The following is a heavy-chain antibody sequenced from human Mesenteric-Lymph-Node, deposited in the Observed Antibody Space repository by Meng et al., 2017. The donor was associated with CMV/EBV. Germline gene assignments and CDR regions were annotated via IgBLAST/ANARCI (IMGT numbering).Heavy chain of an antibody. CDR3: ARGKDSGWYGELGY. CDR2: IYYSGST. Sequence: SETLSLTCTVSGDSISRSSYYWGWIRQPPGKGLEWIGSIYYSGSTYYSPSLKSRLTISLDTSKNQFSLRLSSVTAADTAVYYCARGKDSGWYGELGYWGQGTLVTVSS. D-gene: IGHD6-19*01. J-gene: IGHJ4*02. CDR1: GDSISRSSYY. V-gene: IGHV4-39*07.